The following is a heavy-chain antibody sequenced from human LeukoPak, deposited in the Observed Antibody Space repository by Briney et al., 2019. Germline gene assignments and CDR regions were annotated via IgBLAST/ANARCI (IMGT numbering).Heavy chain of an antibody. D-gene: IGHD2-8*02. CDR1: GFTFSSYA. CDR3: ATYGGVRTG. CDR2: ISYDGSNK. J-gene: IGHJ4*02. Sequence: GGSLRLSCAASGFTFSSYAMHWVRQAPGKGLEWVAVISYDGSNKYYADSVKGRFTISRDKSKNTLYLQMNSLRAEDTAVYYCATYGGVRTGWGQGTLVTVSS. V-gene: IGHV3-30-3*01.